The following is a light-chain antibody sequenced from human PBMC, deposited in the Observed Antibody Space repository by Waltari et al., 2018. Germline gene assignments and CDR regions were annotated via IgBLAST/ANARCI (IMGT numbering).Light chain of an antibody. J-gene: IGKJ2*01. CDR2: GAS. Sequence: EIVLTQSPGTLSLSPGERASLSCRASQSVSSSYLDWYKQKPGQAPRLLIHGASSRATVSPERFSSSESGSDFTLTIRRMEPEDFAVYYCQHYGSSMYTFGQGIKLEI. CDR1: QSVSSSY. V-gene: IGKV3-20*01. CDR3: QHYGSSMYT.